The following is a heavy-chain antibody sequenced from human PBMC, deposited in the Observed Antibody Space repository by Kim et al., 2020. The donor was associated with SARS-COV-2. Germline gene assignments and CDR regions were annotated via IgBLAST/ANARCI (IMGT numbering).Heavy chain of an antibody. J-gene: IGHJ6*02. V-gene: IGHV4-59*09. Sequence: LKSRVTISVDTSKNQFSLKLSSVTAADTAVYYCARGGTSGYYYYYYGMDVWGQGTTVTVSS. CDR3: ARGGTSGYYYYYYGMDV. D-gene: IGHD3-22*01.